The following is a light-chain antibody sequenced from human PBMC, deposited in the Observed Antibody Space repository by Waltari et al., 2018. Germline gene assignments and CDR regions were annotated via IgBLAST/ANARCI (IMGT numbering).Light chain of an antibody. V-gene: IGLV2-14*03. CDR2: DVS. Sequence: QSALTQPACVSGSPGQSITISCTGTRSDIGGYNYVSWYQQHPGKAPKLMIYDVSKRPSGVSDRFSGSKSGNTASLTISGLQAEDEADYYCSSYAPSSTVFGGGTKLTVL. J-gene: IGLJ2*01. CDR1: RSDIGGYNY. CDR3: SSYAPSSTV.